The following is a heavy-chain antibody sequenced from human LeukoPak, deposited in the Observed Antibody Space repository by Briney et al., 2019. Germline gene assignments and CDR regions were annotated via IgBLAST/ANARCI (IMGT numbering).Heavy chain of an antibody. V-gene: IGHV3-74*01. CDR3: GRAVGATRGGWFDP. D-gene: IGHD1-26*01. Sequence: PGGSLRLSCAASGFTFSDYYMSWIRQAPGKGLVWVSRINTGGSSTSYADSVQGRFTISRDNAKNTLYLQMNSLRVEDTAVYYCGRAVGATRGGWFDPWGQGTLVTVSS. J-gene: IGHJ5*02. CDR1: GFTFSDYY. CDR2: INTGGSST.